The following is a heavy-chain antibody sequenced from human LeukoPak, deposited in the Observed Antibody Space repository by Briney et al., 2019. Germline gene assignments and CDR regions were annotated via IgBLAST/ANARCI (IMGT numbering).Heavy chain of an antibody. J-gene: IGHJ3*02. Sequence: GGSLRLSCAASGFTFSSYSMNWVRQAPGKGLEWVSSISSSSYIYYADSVKGRFTISRDNAKNSLYLQMNGLRAEDTAVYYCARGFRAGVGRRNAFDIWGQGTMVTVSS. D-gene: IGHD2-15*01. CDR2: ISSSSYI. CDR1: GFTFSSYS. CDR3: ARGFRAGVGRRNAFDI. V-gene: IGHV3-21*01.